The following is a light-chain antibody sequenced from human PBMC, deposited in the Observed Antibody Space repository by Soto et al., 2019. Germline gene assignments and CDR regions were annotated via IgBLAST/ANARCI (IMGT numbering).Light chain of an antibody. V-gene: IGLV1-44*01. Sequence: QSVLTQPSSASGTPGQRVTISCSGSSSNIGGNPVNWFQRLPGTAPKLLIYSKNQRPSGVPDRFSGSKSGTSASLAISGLQSDDEADYYCASWDDSLDGYVFGTGTKVTAL. CDR3: ASWDDSLDGYV. CDR1: SSNIGGNP. CDR2: SKN. J-gene: IGLJ1*01.